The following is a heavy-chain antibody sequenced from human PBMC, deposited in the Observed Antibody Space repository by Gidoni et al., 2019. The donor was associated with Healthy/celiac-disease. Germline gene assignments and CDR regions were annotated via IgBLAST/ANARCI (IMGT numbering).Heavy chain of an antibody. V-gene: IGHV1-18*01. CDR3: ARGSDFWSGRDLDY. J-gene: IGHJ4*02. CDR2: ISAFNGNT. Sequence: QVQLVQSGVEVKKPGASVKVSCTASGYTFSSYGITWVLQAPGQWLEWMAWISAFNGNTDYAQKFKGRVTMNTDISTSTAYMDLRSLRSDDKAVYYCARGSDFWSGRDLDYWGQGTLVTVS. CDR1: GYTFSSYG. D-gene: IGHD3-3*01.